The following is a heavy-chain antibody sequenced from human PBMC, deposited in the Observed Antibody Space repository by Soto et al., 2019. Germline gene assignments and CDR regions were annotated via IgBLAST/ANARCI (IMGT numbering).Heavy chain of an antibody. D-gene: IGHD4-17*01. V-gene: IGHV1-18*01. CDR2: ISAYNGNT. CDR1: GYTFTSYG. Sequence: QVQLVQSGAEVKKPGASVKVSCKASGYTFTSYGISWVRQAPGQGLEWMGWISAYNGNTNYAQQLQGSVTMTTDTSKSTAYMELRRLRADDTAVYYCASETIDYGGSPRLDYWGQGTLVTVSS. J-gene: IGHJ4*02. CDR3: ASETIDYGGSPRLDY.